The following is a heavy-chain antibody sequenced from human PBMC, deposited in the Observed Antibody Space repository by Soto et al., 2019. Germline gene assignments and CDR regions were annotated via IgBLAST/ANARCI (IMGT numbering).Heavy chain of an antibody. CDR1: GFEFSAYW. Sequence: EVQLMESGGGLVQPGGSLRVSCAASGFEFSAYWMTWVRQAPGKGLEWVANIKKDGREKYYGDSVRGRFSVFRDNAQNAVFLQMNSLKGEDTAVYYCARGRYNSGDYPKFFDYRGQGTLVTVSS. V-gene: IGHV3-7*01. CDR3: ARGRYNSGDYPKFFDY. J-gene: IGHJ4*02. CDR2: IKKDGREK. D-gene: IGHD5-12*01.